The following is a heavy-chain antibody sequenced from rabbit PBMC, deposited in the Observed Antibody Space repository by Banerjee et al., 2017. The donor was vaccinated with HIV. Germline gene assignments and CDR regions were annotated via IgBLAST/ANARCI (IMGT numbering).Heavy chain of an antibody. Sequence: QEQLVESGGGLVQPDESLTLSCKASGFDFSSYYMSWVRQAPGKVPEWITYIYIGGGSAYYASWAKGRFTISRDTNENTVSLKMTSLTVAAKCDAGSSYPDAFDPWGQGTLVTVS. D-gene: IGHD8-1*01. V-gene: IGHV1S47*01. CDR2: IYIGGGSA. CDR3: SYPDAFDP. CDR1: GFDFSSYY. J-gene: IGHJ2*01.